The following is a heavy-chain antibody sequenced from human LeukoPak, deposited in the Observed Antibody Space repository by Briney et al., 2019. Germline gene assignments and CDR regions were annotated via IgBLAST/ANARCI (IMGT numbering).Heavy chain of an antibody. CDR3: ARVWGYSGYASAA. CDR1: GYTFTSYD. V-gene: IGHV1-8*01. D-gene: IGHD5-12*01. CDR2: MNPNSGNT. Sequence: GALVKVSCKASGYTFTSYDINWVRQATGQGLERMGWMNPNSGNTGYAQKFQGRVTMTRNTSISTAYMELSSLRSEDTAVYYCARVWGYSGYASAAWGQGTLVTVSS. J-gene: IGHJ5*02.